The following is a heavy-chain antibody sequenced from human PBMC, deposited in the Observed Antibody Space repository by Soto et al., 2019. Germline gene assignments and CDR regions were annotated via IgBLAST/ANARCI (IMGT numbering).Heavy chain of an antibody. Sequence: QVQLVQSGAEVEKPGASVKISCKASGYSFTSQYVHWVRQAPGQGLEWMGIINPNGGSTTYAQKSPGRVPTSRGTSTSTVPKERGSPPAGGTAVNYCAKRQRLRPGGGGTEPLDIWGQGTMVTVAS. D-gene: IGHD6-25*01. CDR3: AKRQRLRPGGGGTEPLDI. V-gene: IGHV1-46*03. CDR1: GYSFTSQY. J-gene: IGHJ3*02. CDR2: INPNGGST.